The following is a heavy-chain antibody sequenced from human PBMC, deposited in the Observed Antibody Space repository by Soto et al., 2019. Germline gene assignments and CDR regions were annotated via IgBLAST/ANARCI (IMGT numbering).Heavy chain of an antibody. CDR2: ISGSGGST. V-gene: IGHV3-23*01. Sequence: PGGSLRLSCAASGFTFSSYAMSWVRQAPGRGLEWVSAISGSGGSTYYADSVKGRSTISRDNSKTTLYLQMNSLRAEGKAVYYCAKVGSSWSYYFDCWGQGTLVTVSS. J-gene: IGHJ4*02. D-gene: IGHD6-13*01. CDR1: GFTFSSYA. CDR3: AKVGSSWSYYFDC.